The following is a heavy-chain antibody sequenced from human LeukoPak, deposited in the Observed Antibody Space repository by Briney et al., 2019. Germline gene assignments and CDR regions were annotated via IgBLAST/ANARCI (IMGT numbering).Heavy chain of an antibody. V-gene: IGHV3-30*18. Sequence: PGGSLRLSCAASGFTFSSYGMHWVRQAPGKGLEWVAVISYDGSNKYYADSVKGRFTIPRDSSKNTLYLQMNSLRAEDTAVYYCVKIGAAAATRYYFDYWGQGTLVTVSS. J-gene: IGHJ4*02. D-gene: IGHD6-13*01. CDR1: GFTFSSYG. CDR2: ISYDGSNK. CDR3: VKIGAAAATRYYFDY.